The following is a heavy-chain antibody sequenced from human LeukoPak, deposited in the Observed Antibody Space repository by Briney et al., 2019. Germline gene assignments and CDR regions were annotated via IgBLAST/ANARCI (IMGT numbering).Heavy chain of an antibody. CDR3: ASQEDYYDSSGLWEAFDI. V-gene: IGHV3-48*03. Sequence: PGGSLRLSCAASGFTFSSYEMNWVRQAPGKGLEWVSYISSSGSTIYYADSVKGRFTISRDNAKNSLYLQMNSLRAEDTAVYYCASQEDYYDSSGLWEAFDIWGQGTMVTVSS. D-gene: IGHD3-22*01. CDR1: GFTFSSYE. CDR2: ISSSGSTI. J-gene: IGHJ3*02.